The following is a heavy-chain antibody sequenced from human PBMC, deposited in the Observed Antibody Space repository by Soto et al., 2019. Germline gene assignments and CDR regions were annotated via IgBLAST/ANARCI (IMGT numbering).Heavy chain of an antibody. CDR1: GDTFTDYY. V-gene: IGHV1-46*01. CDR2: VNPSGGHT. Sequence: QVQLMQSGAEVKKPGASVKVSCKASGDTFTDYYINWVRQAPGQGLEWMGTVNPSGGHTTYAQHFLGRVTITRDTSTSTLYMELTSLTSDDAAIYYCARVGHVVVVTAALDYWGQGTLVTVSS. CDR3: ARVGHVVVVTAALDY. J-gene: IGHJ4*02. D-gene: IGHD2-21*02.